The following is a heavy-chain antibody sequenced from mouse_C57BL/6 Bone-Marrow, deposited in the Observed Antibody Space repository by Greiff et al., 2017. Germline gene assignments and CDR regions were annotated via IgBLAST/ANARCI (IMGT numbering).Heavy chain of an antibody. CDR3: ARAVTTRYYAMDY. CDR2: ISNGGGST. D-gene: IGHD2-5*01. J-gene: IGHJ4*01. V-gene: IGHV5-12*01. Sequence: EVKVEESGGGLVQPGGSLKLSCAASGFTFSDYSMSWVRQTPEKRLEWVAYISNGGGSTYYPDTVKGRFTISRDNAKNTLYLQMSRLKSEDTAMYYCARAVTTRYYAMDYWGQGTSGTVSS. CDR1: GFTFSDYS.